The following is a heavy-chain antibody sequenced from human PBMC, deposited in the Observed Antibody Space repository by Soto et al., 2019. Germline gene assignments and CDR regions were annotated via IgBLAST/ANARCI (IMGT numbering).Heavy chain of an antibody. CDR3: SSHVGSNLHYSYYGMHV. Sequence: GESLKISCKGSGYSFTSYWISWVRQMPGKGLEWMGRIDPSESYTNYSPYFQGHVTISADKSISTAYLQWSSLKASDTAMYYCSSHVGSNLHYSYYGMHVWGEGTTVTVSS. CDR2: IDPSESYT. CDR1: GYSFTSYW. J-gene: IGHJ6*04. D-gene: IGHD6-13*01. V-gene: IGHV5-10-1*01.